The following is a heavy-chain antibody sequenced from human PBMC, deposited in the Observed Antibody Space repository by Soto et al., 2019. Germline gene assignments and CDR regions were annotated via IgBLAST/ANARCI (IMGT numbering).Heavy chain of an antibody. CDR2: ISSSSSYI. D-gene: IGHD2-15*01. V-gene: IGHV3-21*01. Sequence: PGESLKISCAASGFTFSSYSMNWVRQAPGKGLEWVSSISSSSSYIYYADSVKGRFTISRDNAKNSLYLQMNSLRAEDTAVYYCARAYGSQSYYFDYWGQGTLVTVSS. CDR1: GFTFSSYS. CDR3: ARAYGSQSYYFDY. J-gene: IGHJ4*02.